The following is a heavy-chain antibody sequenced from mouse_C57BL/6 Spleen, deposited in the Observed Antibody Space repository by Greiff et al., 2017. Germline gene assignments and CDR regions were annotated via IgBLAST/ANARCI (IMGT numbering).Heavy chain of an antibody. CDR1: GYTFTSYD. J-gene: IGHJ4*01. Sequence: VQLQQSGPELVKPGASVKLSCKASGYTFTSYDINWVKQRPGQGLEWIGWIYPRDGSPKYTEKFKGKATLTVDTSSSTAYMELHSLTSEDSAVYFCARRGDYYGSSYDCAMDYWGQGTSVTVSS. CDR2: IYPRDGSP. CDR3: ARRGDYYGSSYDCAMDY. D-gene: IGHD1-1*01. V-gene: IGHV1-85*01.